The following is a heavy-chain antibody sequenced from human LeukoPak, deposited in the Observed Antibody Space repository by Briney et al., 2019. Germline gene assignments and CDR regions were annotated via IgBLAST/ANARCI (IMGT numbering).Heavy chain of an antibody. CDR2: FYRDGGI. Sequence: PGGSLRLSCAASGFTVSNNFLSWVRQAPGKGLEWVSVFYRDGGIYYADSVQGRFTISRDISKNMVYLQMNSLRAEDTAVYYCAMGTFGDPLALWGQGTLVTVSS. V-gene: IGHV3-66*01. CDR1: GFTVSNNF. D-gene: IGHD3-10*01. J-gene: IGHJ4*02. CDR3: AMGTFGDPLAL.